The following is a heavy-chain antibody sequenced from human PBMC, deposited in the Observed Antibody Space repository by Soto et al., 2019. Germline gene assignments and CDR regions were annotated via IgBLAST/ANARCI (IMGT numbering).Heavy chain of an antibody. D-gene: IGHD3-10*01. V-gene: IGHV3-20*04. CDR1: GFPFDDYG. Sequence: PGGSLRLSCAVFGFPFDDYGMSWVRQAPGKGLEWVSGINRDGGSTSYADSVKGRFTISRDNSKNTLYLQMNSLRTEDTAIYYCARDDEGGSYCDLGYWGQGTLVTVSS. CDR2: INRDGGST. CDR3: ARDDEGGSYCDLGY. J-gene: IGHJ4*02.